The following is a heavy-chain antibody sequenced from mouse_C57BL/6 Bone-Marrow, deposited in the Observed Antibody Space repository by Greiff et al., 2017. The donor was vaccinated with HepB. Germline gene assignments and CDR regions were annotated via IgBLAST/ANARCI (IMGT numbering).Heavy chain of an antibody. CDR1: GYSITSGYY. V-gene: IGHV3-6*01. CDR3: ARDRYYGSPNYYAMDY. CDR2: ISYDGSN. J-gene: IGHJ4*01. Sequence: EVQLKESGPGLVKPSQSLSLTCSVTGYSITSGYYWNWIRQFPGNKLEWMGYISYDGSNNYNPSLKNRISITRDTSKNQFFLKLNSVTTEDTATYYCARDRYYGSPNYYAMDYWGQGTSVTVSS. D-gene: IGHD1-1*01.